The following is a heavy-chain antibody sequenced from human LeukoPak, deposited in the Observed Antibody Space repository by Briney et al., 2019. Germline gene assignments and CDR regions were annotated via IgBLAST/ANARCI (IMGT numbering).Heavy chain of an antibody. CDR2: IYYSGST. V-gene: IGHV4-59*01. J-gene: IGHJ5*02. D-gene: IGHD6-13*01. CDR1: GGSISSYY. CDR3: ARVAAAGGYNWFDP. Sequence: SETLSLTCTVSGGSISSYYWSWIRQPPGKGLEWIGYIYYSGSTNYNPSLKSRVTISVDTSKNQFSLKLSSVTAADPAVYYCARVAAAGGYNWFDPWGQGTLVTVSS.